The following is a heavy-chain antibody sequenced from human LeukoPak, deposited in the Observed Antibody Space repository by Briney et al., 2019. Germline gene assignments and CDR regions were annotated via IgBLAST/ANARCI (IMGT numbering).Heavy chain of an antibody. CDR1: GYTFIDYF. CDR3: ARAVSGTLGGAFDI. Sequence: ASLKVSCKASGYTFIDYFIHWMRQTPGQGLEWLGWINPNGGVTRYAQKFQDRVTMTRDTAAYMELSSLTSDDTAVYYCARAVSGTLGGAFDIWGQGTAVTVSS. J-gene: IGHJ3*02. CDR2: INPNGGVT. D-gene: IGHD1-7*01. V-gene: IGHV1-2*02.